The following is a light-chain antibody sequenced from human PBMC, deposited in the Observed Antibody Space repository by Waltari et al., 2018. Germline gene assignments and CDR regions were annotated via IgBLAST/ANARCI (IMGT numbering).Light chain of an antibody. Sequence: EIVLTQSPASLSLSPGERASLSCRASQSVSSSSAWYQQKPGQAPRLLIYDASNRAFGIPARFSGSGSGTDFTLTISSLEPEDFAIYYCQQHSNWPPYTFGQGTKLEIK. CDR2: DAS. CDR3: QQHSNWPPYT. J-gene: IGKJ2*01. V-gene: IGKV3-11*01. CDR1: QSVSSS.